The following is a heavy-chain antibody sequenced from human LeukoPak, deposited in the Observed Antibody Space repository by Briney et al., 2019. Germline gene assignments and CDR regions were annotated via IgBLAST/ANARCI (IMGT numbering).Heavy chain of an antibody. CDR2: IYYSGST. CDR3: ATNIDDPYIVGATADAFDI. D-gene: IGHD1-26*01. CDR1: GGSISSYY. V-gene: IGHV4-59*12. Sequence: SETLSLTCTVSGGSISSYYWSWIRQPPGKGLEWIGYIYYSGSTNYNPSLKSRVTISVDTSKNQFSLKLSSVTAADTAVYYCATNIDDPYIVGATADAFDIWGQGTMVTVSS. J-gene: IGHJ3*02.